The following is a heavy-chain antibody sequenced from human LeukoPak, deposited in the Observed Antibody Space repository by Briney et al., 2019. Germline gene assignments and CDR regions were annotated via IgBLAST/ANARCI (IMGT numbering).Heavy chain of an antibody. V-gene: IGHV3-21*01. J-gene: IGHJ4*02. CDR1: GFTFSSYS. CDR3: ARGRTVGQWLDY. D-gene: IGHD6-19*01. Sequence: GGSLRLSCATSGFTFSSYSMNWVRQAPGKGLEWVSSISSSSSYIYYADSVKGRFTISRDNAKNSLYLQMNSLRAEDTAVYYCARGRTVGQWLDYWGQGTLVTVSS. CDR2: ISSSSSYI.